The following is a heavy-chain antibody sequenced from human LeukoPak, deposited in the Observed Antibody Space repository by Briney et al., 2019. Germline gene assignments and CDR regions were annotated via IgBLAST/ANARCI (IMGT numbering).Heavy chain of an antibody. Sequence: PGGSLRLSCATSALFFSDYGMHWVRQTPGKGLEWVTFIRYDGHTKSYVDSVKGRFTVSRENSNKTLYLEMSSLRPEDTAVYYCVVDPRGAQVPAWGQGSHVIVSS. CDR1: ALFFSDYG. V-gene: IGHV3-30*02. D-gene: IGHD3-10*01. CDR2: IRYDGHTK. CDR3: VVDPRGAQVPA. J-gene: IGHJ5*02.